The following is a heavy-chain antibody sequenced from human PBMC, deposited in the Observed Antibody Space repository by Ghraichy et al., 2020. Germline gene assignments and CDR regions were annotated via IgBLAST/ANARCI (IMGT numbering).Heavy chain of an antibody. CDR1: GYTFTSHA. Sequence: ASVKVSCKTAGYTFTSHAINGMRYATGQGLEWMGWMNPNSGNTGYAQKFQGRVTMTKNASISTAYMELSSLRSEDAAIYYCARPRDCTNGVCYPDFDYWGQGTLVTVSS. J-gene: IGHJ4*02. CDR2: MNPNSGNT. CDR3: ARPRDCTNGVCYPDFDY. D-gene: IGHD2-8*01. V-gene: IGHV1-8*01.